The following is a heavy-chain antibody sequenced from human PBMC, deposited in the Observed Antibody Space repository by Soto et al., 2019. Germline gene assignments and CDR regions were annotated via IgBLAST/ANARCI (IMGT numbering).Heavy chain of an antibody. D-gene: IGHD6-13*01. CDR2: IYYSGST. Sequence: SLTCTVSGGSISSSSYYWGWIRQPPGKGLEWIGSIYYSGSTYYNPSLKSRVTISVDTSKNQFSLKLSSVTAADTAVYYCARPGIAAAGRYYYDYYGMDVWGQGTTVTVSS. CDR3: ARPGIAAAGRYYYDYYGMDV. V-gene: IGHV4-39*01. CDR1: GGSISSSSYY. J-gene: IGHJ6*02.